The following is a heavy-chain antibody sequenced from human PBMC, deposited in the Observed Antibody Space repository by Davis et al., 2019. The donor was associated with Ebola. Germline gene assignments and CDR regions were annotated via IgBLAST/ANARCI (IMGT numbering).Heavy chain of an antibody. CDR1: GDSVSGTNGT. CDR3: ARGWFRGGMDV. CDR2: TYYNSKWYN. V-gene: IGHV6-1*01. D-gene: IGHD3-10*01. Sequence: PSETLSLTCDISGDSVSGTNGTWNWIRQSPSRGLEWLGRTYYNSKWYNDYAVSVKSRITINPDTSKNQFSLQLNSVTPEDTALYYCARGWFRGGMDVWGKGAAVIVSS. J-gene: IGHJ6*04.